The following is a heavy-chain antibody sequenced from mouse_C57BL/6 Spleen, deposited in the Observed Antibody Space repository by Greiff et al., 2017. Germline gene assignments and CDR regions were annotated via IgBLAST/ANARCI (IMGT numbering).Heavy chain of an antibody. D-gene: IGHD1-1*01. Sequence: QVQLQQPGAELVMPGASVKLSCKASGYTFTSYWMHWVKQRPGQGLEWIGEIDPSDSYTNYNQKFKGKSTLTVDKSSSTAYMQLSSLTSEDSAVYYCARITTVVAPWYFDVWGKGTTVTVSS. V-gene: IGHV1-69*01. CDR3: ARITTVVAPWYFDV. J-gene: IGHJ1*03. CDR2: IDPSDSYT. CDR1: GYTFTSYW.